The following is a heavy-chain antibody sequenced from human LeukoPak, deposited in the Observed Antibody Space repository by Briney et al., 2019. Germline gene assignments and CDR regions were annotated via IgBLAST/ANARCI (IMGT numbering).Heavy chain of an antibody. J-gene: IGHJ3*02. V-gene: IGHV4-59*01. Sequence: PSETLSLTCTVSGGPINSDYWNWLRQPPGQGLEWIGYIYSSGSTNYNPSLNRRVSISLDTSKNQLSLKLGSVTAADTAVYYCARGAGRWAIWGQGTMVTVSS. D-gene: IGHD4-23*01. CDR2: IYSSGST. CDR1: GGPINSDY. CDR3: ARGAGRWAI.